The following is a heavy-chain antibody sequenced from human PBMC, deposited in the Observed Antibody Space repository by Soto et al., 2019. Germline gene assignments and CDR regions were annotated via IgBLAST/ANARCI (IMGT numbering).Heavy chain of an antibody. CDR2: IIPIFGTA. CDR3: ARARYYYDSSGYYYYYFDY. Sequence: SVKVSCKASGGTFSSYAISWVRQAPGQGLEWMGGIIPIFGTANYAQKFQGRVTITADKSTSTAYMELRSLRSEDTAVYYCARARYYYDSSGYYYYYFDYWGQGTLVTVSS. V-gene: IGHV1-69*06. D-gene: IGHD3-22*01. J-gene: IGHJ4*02. CDR1: GGTFSSYA.